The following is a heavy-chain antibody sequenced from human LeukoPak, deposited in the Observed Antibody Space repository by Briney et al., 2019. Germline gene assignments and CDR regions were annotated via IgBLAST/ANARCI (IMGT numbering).Heavy chain of an antibody. D-gene: IGHD5-24*01. CDR3: SRSDGASDFDY. CDR1: GDSVSSNRAS. Sequence: SQTLSLTFAISGDSVSSNRASWPWIRQSPSRGLEWLGRTYYRSKWYNDYAVSLKSRISINPDTSKNQFSLQLNSVTPEDTAVYYCSRSDGASDFDYWGQGTLVTVSS. V-gene: IGHV6-1*01. CDR2: TYYRSKWYN. J-gene: IGHJ4*02.